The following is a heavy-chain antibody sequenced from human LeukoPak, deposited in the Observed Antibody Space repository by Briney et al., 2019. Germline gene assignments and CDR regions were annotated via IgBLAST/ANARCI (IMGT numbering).Heavy chain of an antibody. CDR3: SRQKTQYDILTGYYNVGYDY. J-gene: IGHJ4*02. CDR2: INHSGST. V-gene: IGHV4-34*01. D-gene: IGHD3-9*01. CDR1: GGSFSGYY. Sequence: SETLSLTCAVYGGSFSGYYWSWIRQPPGKGLEWIGEINHSGSTNYNPSLKSRVTISVDTSKNQFSLKLSSVTAADTAVYYCSRQKTQYDILTGYYNVGYDYWGQGTLVTVSS.